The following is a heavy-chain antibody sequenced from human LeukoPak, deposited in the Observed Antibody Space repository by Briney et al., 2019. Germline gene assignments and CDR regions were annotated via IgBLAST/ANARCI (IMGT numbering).Heavy chain of an antibody. CDR1: GFTFSSYW. CDR2: INSDGSST. Sequence: GGSLRLSCAASGFTFSSYWMRWVRQAPGKGLVWVSRINSDGSSTSYADSVKGRFTISRDNAKNTLYLQMNSLRAEDTAVYYCARDEEQQLLDYWGQGTLVTVSS. J-gene: IGHJ4*02. V-gene: IGHV3-74*01. CDR3: ARDEEQQLLDY. D-gene: IGHD6-13*01.